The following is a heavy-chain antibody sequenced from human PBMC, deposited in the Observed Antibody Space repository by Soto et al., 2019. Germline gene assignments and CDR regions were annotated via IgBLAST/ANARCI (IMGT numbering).Heavy chain of an antibody. CDR1: GYTFTSYD. J-gene: IGHJ3*02. Sequence: ASVKVSCKASGYTFTSYDINWVRQATGQGLEWMGWMNPNSGNTGYAQKFQGRVTMTRNTSISTAYMELSSLRSEDTAVYYCAGTSRDIVVVPAADDAFDIWGQGTMVTVS. CDR3: AGTSRDIVVVPAADDAFDI. V-gene: IGHV1-8*01. CDR2: MNPNSGNT. D-gene: IGHD2-2*01.